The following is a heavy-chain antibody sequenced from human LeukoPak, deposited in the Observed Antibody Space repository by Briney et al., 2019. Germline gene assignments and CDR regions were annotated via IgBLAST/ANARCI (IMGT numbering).Heavy chain of an antibody. CDR1: GGSISSYY. CDR3: AREAVTTYYFDY. Sequence: SETLSLTCTVPGGSISSYYWSWIRQPPGKGLEWIGYIYYSGSTNYNPSLKSRVTISVDTSKNQFSLKLSSVTAADTAVYYCAREAVTTYYFDYWGQGTLVTVSS. CDR2: IYYSGST. J-gene: IGHJ4*02. D-gene: IGHD4-17*01. V-gene: IGHV4-59*01.